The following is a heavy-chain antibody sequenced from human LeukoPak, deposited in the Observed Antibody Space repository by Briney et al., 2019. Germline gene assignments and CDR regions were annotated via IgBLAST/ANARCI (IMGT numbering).Heavy chain of an antibody. Sequence: SETLSLTCTVSGGSISSGSYYWSWIRQPAGKGLEWIGRIYSSGSTNYNPSLKSRVTISLDTSKNQFSLKLSSVTAADTAVYYCARHVTRRVRGVLDYWGQGTLVTVSS. D-gene: IGHD3-10*01. V-gene: IGHV4-61*02. CDR3: ARHVTRRVRGVLDY. CDR1: GGSISSGSYY. J-gene: IGHJ4*02. CDR2: IYSSGST.